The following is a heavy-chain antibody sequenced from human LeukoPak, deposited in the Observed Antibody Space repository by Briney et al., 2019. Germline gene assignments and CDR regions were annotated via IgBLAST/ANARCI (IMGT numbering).Heavy chain of an antibody. J-gene: IGHJ4*02. D-gene: IGHD6-13*01. CDR2: VFHSGNT. Sequence: SETLSLTCSVSGGSINSGNYYWVWMRQPPGRGLEWIGSVFHSGNTYYNPSLKSRVTISVDTSNNQFSLRLTSVTAADTAMYYCARQVYPYTSSWPYHFDYWGQGTLVTVSS. CDR3: ARQVYPYTSSWPYHFDY. V-gene: IGHV4-39*01. CDR1: GGSINSGNYY.